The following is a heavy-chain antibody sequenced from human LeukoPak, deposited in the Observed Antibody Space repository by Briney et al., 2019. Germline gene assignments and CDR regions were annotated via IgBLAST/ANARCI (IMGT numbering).Heavy chain of an antibody. J-gene: IGHJ4*02. V-gene: IGHV1-2*02. D-gene: IGHD5-18*01. CDR3: ANSGSTSRYGYVDY. CDR1: AYTFTDYY. Sequence: ASVKVSRKASAYTFTDYYMHWVRQAPGQGLEWMGRINPNSGGTNYAQKFQGRVTMTRDTSISTAYMELTRLRSDDTAVYYCANSGSTSRYGYVDYWGQGTLVTVSS. CDR2: INPNSGGT.